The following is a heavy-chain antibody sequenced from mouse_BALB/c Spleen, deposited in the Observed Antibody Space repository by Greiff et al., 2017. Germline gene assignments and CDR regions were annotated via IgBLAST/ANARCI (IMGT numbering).Heavy chain of an antibody. D-gene: IGHD1-1*01. Sequence: EVQGVESGGGLVKPGGSLKLSCAASGFTFSSYAMSWVRQSPEKRLEWVAEISSGGSYTYYPDTVTGRFTISRDNAKNTLYLEMSSLRSEDTAMYYCASYYGSRPFAYWGQGTLVTVSA. J-gene: IGHJ3*01. CDR1: GFTFSSYA. CDR2: ISSGGSYT. V-gene: IGHV5-9-4*01. CDR3: ASYYGSRPFAY.